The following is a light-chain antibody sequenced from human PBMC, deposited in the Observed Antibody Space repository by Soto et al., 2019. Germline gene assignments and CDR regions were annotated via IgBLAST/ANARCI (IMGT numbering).Light chain of an antibody. J-gene: IGKJ2*01. CDR3: QQYGSSPPYT. CDR1: QSVSSSY. CDR2: AAS. Sequence: EIVLTQSPGTLSLSPGERATLSCRASQSVSSSYLAWYQQKPGQTPRLLIFAASSKATGIPDRFSGSGSGTDFTLTISRLEPEGFAVYYCQQYGSSPPYTFGQGTKLEIK. V-gene: IGKV3-20*01.